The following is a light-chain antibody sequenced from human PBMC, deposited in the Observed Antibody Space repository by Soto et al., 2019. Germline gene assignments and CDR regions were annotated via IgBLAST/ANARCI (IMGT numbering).Light chain of an antibody. CDR2: AAS. CDR1: QDISNY. V-gene: IGKV1-12*01. J-gene: IGKJ1*01. CDR3: QQANSFPWT. Sequence: DIQMTQSPSSLSASVGDRVTITCQASQDISNYLNWYQQKPGKAPNLLIYAASILQSGVPSRFSGSGSGTDFTLTITYLQPEDFATYYCQQANSFPWTFGQGTKVEL.